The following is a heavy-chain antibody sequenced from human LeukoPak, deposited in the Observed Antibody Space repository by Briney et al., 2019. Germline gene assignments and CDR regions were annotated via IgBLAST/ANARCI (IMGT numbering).Heavy chain of an antibody. CDR2: ISAYNGNT. J-gene: IGHJ6*02. Sequence: GASVKVSCKASGYTXTSYGISWVRQAPGQGLEWMGWISAYNGNTNYAQKLQGRGTMTTDTSTSTAYMEMRSVRSDDTAVYYCARDYSGSDCSGGSCYFSERNYYYYYGMDVWGQGTTVTVSS. CDR1: GYTXTSYG. CDR3: ARDYSGSDCSGGSCYFSERNYYYYYGMDV. D-gene: IGHD2-15*01. V-gene: IGHV1-18*01.